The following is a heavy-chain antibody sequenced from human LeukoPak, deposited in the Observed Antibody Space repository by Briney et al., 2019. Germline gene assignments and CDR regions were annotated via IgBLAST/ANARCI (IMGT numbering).Heavy chain of an antibody. CDR1: GGSISSSSYY. Sequence: KPSETLSLTCTVSGGSISSSSYYWGWIRQPPRTGLEWIGSLYYSGSTYYNPSLKSRVTISVDTSKNHFSLKLSSVTAADTAVYYCARGFVAVAEGWFDPWGQGTLVTVSS. CDR2: LYYSGST. V-gene: IGHV4-39*07. CDR3: ARGFVAVAEGWFDP. D-gene: IGHD6-19*01. J-gene: IGHJ5*02.